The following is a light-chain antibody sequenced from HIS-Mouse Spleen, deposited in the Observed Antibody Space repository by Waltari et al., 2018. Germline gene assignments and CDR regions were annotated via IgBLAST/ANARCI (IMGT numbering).Light chain of an antibody. J-gene: IGLJ3*02. Sequence: QSVLTQPPSASGTPGQRVTISCSGSSSNIGSNYVYWYQQLPGTAPKLLIYRLNQRPSGCPDRFSGSKSGTSASLAISGLRSEDEADYYCAAWDDSLSGPVFGGGTKLTVL. CDR3: AAWDDSLSGPV. CDR1: SSNIGSNY. V-gene: IGLV1-47*01. CDR2: RLN.